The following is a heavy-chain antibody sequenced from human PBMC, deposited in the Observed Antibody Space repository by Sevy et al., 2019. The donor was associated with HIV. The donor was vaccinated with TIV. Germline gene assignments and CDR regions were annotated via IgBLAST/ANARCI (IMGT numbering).Heavy chain of an antibody. D-gene: IGHD1-1*01. V-gene: IGHV1-69*13. CDR3: AREMATTHFDY. J-gene: IGHJ4*02. CDR1: GGTVSSYA. CDR2: IIPIFGTA. Sequence: ASVKVSCKASGGTVSSYAISWVRQAPGQGLEWMGGIIPIFGTANYAQKFQGRVTITADESASTAYMELSSLRSEDTAVYYCAREMATTHFDYWGQGTLVTVSS.